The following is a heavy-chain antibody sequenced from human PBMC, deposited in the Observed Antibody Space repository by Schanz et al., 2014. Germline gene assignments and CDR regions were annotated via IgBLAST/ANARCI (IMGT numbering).Heavy chain of an antibody. V-gene: IGHV3-11*03. D-gene: IGHD3-10*01. CDR2: ISDSGTYT. CDR3: ARIGGSVFDY. CDR1: GFTFSTHA. J-gene: IGHJ4*02. Sequence: VHLLDSGGGLVQPGGSLRLSCAASGFTFSTHAMTWIRQAPGKGLEWLSYISDSGTYTNYADSVKGRFTISRDNAKSSLYLQMNSLRVEDTAVYYCARIGGSVFDYWAQGTLVTVAS.